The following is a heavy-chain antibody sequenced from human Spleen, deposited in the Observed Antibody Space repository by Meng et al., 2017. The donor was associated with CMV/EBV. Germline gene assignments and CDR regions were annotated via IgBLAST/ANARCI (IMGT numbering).Heavy chain of an antibody. CDR1: GYTFPSYG. Sequence: CKASGYTFPSYGVSWVRQAPGQGLGWMGWISASKGNTNCAQKVQGRVTITTDTSTSTAYMELRSLRSDDTAVYYCARAGLLFFGIDYWGQGTLVTVSS. CDR2: ISASKGNT. D-gene: IGHD2-21*01. J-gene: IGHJ4*02. CDR3: ARAGLLFFGIDY. V-gene: IGHV1-18*01.